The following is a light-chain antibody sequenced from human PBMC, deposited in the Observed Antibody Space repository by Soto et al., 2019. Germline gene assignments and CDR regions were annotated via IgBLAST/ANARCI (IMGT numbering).Light chain of an antibody. CDR3: SSYTSSSTYV. Sequence: QSVLTQPASVSGSPGQSITISWTGTSSDVGGHNYVSWYQQHPGRAPKLMIYEVSNRPSGVSNRFSGSKSGNTASLTISGLQPEDEADYYCSSYTSSSTYVFGTGTKVTVL. J-gene: IGLJ1*01. V-gene: IGLV2-14*01. CDR2: EVS. CDR1: SSDVGGHNY.